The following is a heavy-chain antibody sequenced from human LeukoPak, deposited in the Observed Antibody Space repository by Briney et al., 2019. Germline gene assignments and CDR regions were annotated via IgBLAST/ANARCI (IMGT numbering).Heavy chain of an antibody. J-gene: IGHJ5*02. V-gene: IGHV4-39*07. CDR1: GGSIRSSYYY. Sequence: SETLSLTCTVSGGSIRSSYYYWGWIRQPPGKGLEWIGSIYDSGSTYYNPSLKSRVTISVDTSKNQSSLKLSSVTAADTAVYYCARDMTDWWFDPWGQGTLVTVSS. CDR3: ARDMTDWWFDP. D-gene: IGHD3-9*01. CDR2: IYDSGST.